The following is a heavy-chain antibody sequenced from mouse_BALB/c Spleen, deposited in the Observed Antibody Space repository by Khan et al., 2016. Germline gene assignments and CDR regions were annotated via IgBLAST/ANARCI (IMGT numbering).Heavy chain of an antibody. D-gene: IGHD1-1*01. Sequence: EVQLVESGGGLVQPGGSLKLSCAASGFDFSRYWMSWVRQAPGKGLEWIGEINPDSSTINYTPSLKDKFIISRDNARNTLYLQMSKVRSEDTALYYCTRVRGNLVYYYGSDWYFDVWGAGTTVTVSS. V-gene: IGHV4-1*02. CDR1: GFDFSRYW. CDR2: INPDSSTI. J-gene: IGHJ1*01. CDR3: TRVRGNLVYYYGSDWYFDV.